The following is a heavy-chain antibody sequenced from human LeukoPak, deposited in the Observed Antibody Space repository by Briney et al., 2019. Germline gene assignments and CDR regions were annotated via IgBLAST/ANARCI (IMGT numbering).Heavy chain of an antibody. V-gene: IGHV4-30-2*01. D-gene: IGHD5-18*01. CDR1: GGSVSSGGYS. Sequence: HPSETLSLTCTVSGGSVSSGGYSWSWIRQPPGKGLEWVGYIYHSGSTYYNPSLKSRVTISVDRSKNQFSLKLSSVTAADTAVYYCARETPYSYGPSFDYWGQGTLVTVSS. CDR3: ARETPYSYGPSFDY. J-gene: IGHJ4*02. CDR2: IYHSGST.